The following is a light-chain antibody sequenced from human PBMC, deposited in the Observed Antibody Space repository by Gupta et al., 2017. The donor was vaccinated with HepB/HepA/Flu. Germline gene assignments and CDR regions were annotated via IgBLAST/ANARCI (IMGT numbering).Light chain of an antibody. CDR1: SSNIGNNH. J-gene: IGLJ1*01. CDR2: YRN. CDR3: GNSDTSSITCV. V-gene: IGLV1-51*01. Sequence: QSVLTQPPSVSAAPVQKVTISCPGSSSNIGNNHVSWYQQLPGHAPNRLMFYRNKRPSGITARFLSSTSATNATPRTIGVQTGEEADDYYGNSDTSSITCVFGGGTKLTVL.